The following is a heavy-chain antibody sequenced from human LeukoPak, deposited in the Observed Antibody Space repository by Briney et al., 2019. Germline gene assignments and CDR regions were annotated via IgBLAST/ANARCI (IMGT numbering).Heavy chain of an antibody. D-gene: IGHD3-3*01. CDR3: ARDHPVDDFWSGYYTPNFDY. Sequence: ASVKVSCKASGYTFTRYGISWVRQAPGQGLEWMGWISAYNGNTNYAQKLQGRVTMTTDTSTSTAYMELRSLRSDDTAVYYCARDHPVDDFWSGYYTPNFDYWGQGTLVTVSS. J-gene: IGHJ4*02. CDR1: GYTFTRYG. V-gene: IGHV1-18*01. CDR2: ISAYNGNT.